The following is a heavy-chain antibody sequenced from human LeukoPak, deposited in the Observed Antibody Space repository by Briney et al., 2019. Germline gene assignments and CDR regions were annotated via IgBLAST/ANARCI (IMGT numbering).Heavy chain of an antibody. CDR3: ARDSWDTAMVHNWFDP. CDR1: GGSISSHY. J-gene: IGHJ5*02. V-gene: IGHV4-59*11. D-gene: IGHD5-18*01. Sequence: SETLSLTCTVSGGSISSHYWSWIRQPPGKGLEWIGYIYYSGSTNYNPSLKSRVTISVDTSKNQFSLKLSSVTAADPAVYYCARDSWDTAMVHNWFDPWGQGTLVTVSS. CDR2: IYYSGST.